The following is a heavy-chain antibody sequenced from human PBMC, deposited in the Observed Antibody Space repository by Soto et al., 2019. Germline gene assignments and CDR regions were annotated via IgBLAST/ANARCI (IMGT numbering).Heavy chain of an antibody. D-gene: IGHD2-15*01. V-gene: IGHV4-31*03. CDR3: ARDGCCGGSCSGYYYYGMYV. CDR2: IYYSGST. J-gene: IGHJ6*02. CDR1: GGSISSGGYY. Sequence: QVQLQESGPGLVKPSQTLSLTCTVSGGSISSGGYYWSWIRQHPGKGLEWIGYIYYSGSTYYNPSLKNRVTISVDTSKNQFSLKLSSVTAADTAVYYCARDGCCGGSCSGYYYYGMYVWGQGTTVTVSS.